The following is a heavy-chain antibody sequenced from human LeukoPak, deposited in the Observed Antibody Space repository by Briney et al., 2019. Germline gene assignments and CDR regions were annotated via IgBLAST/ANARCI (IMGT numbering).Heavy chain of an antibody. CDR2: ISGSGGST. D-gene: IGHD7-27*01. V-gene: IGHV3-23*01. CDR3: AKHAELGPYYYYMDV. J-gene: IGHJ6*03. CDR1: GFTFSSYA. Sequence: GGSLRLSCAASGFTFSSYAMSWVRQAPGKGLEWASAISGSGGSTYYADSVKGRFTISRDNSKNTLYLQMNSLRAEDTAVYYCAKHAELGPYYYYMDVWGKGTTVTVSS.